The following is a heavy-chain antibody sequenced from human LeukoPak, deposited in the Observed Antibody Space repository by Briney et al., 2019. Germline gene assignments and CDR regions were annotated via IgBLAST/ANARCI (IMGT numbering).Heavy chain of an antibody. V-gene: IGHV4-34*01. D-gene: IGHD3-10*01. CDR1: GGSFSGYY. CDR2: INHSGST. Sequence: PSETLSLTCAVYGGSFSGYYWSWIRQPPGKGLEWIGEINHSGSTNYNPSLKSRVTISVDTSKNQFSPKLSSVTAADTAVYYCARGRAYYYGSGSYFFDYWGQGTLVTVSS. J-gene: IGHJ4*02. CDR3: ARGRAYYYGSGSYFFDY.